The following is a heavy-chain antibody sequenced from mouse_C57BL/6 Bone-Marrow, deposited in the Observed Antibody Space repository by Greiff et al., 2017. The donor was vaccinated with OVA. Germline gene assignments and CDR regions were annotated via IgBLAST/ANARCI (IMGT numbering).Heavy chain of an antibody. V-gene: IGHV3-6*01. D-gene: IGHD2-2*01. CDR1: GYSITSGYY. Sequence: ESGPGLVKPSQSLSLTCSVTGYSITSGYYWNWIRQFPGNKLEWMGYISYDGSNNYNPSLKNRISITRDTSKNQFFLKLNSVTTEDTATYYCAREVGNGYYFDYWGQGTTLTVSS. CDR3: AREVGNGYYFDY. CDR2: ISYDGSN. J-gene: IGHJ2*01.